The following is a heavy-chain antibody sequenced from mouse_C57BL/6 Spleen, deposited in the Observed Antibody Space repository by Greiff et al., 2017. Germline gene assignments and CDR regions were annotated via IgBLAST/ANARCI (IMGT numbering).Heavy chain of an antibody. D-gene: IGHD1-1*02. CDR3: ARGGGLFAY. V-gene: IGHV1-22*01. CDR2: INPNNGGT. J-gene: IGHJ3*01. CDR1: GYTFTDYN. Sequence: EVKLQESGPELVKPGASVQMSCKASGYTFTDYNMHWVKQSHGKSLEWIGYINPNNGGTSYNQKFKGKATLTVNKSSSTAYMELRSLTSEDSAVYYCARGGGLFAYWGQGTLVTVSA.